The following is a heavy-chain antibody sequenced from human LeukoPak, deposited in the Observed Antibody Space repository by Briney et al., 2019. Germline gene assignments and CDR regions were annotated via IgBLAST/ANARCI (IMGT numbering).Heavy chain of an antibody. D-gene: IGHD1-26*01. V-gene: IGHV3-21*01. Sequence: GGSLRLSCAASGFTLSDHYMDWVRQAPGKGLEWVSSISSSSSYIYYADSVKGRFTISRDNAKNSLYLQMNSLRAEDTAVYYCARAGAKGVYYFDYWGQGTLVTVSS. CDR3: ARAGAKGVYYFDY. CDR2: ISSSSSYI. CDR1: GFTLSDHY. J-gene: IGHJ4*02.